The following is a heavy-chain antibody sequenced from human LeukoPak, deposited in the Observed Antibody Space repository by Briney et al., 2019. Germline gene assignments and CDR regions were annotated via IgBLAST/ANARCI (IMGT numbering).Heavy chain of an antibody. V-gene: IGHV1-2*02. J-gene: IGHJ4*02. CDR2: INPYSGAT. D-gene: IGHD3-22*01. CDR1: GYTFIGYY. CDR3: ARDPYYYDSSGYDY. Sequence: ASVKVSCKASGYTFIGYYMHWVRQAPGQGLEWMGWINPYSGATNYAQKFQGRVTMTRDTSISTAYMELSRLRSDDTAVYYCARDPYYYDSSGYDYWGQGTLVTVSS.